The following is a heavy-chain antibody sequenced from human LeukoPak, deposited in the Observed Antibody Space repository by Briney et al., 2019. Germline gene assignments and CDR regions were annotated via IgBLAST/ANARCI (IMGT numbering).Heavy chain of an antibody. V-gene: IGHV3-21*01. CDR1: GFTFSSYS. CDR3: ARELVRGFNWFDP. J-gene: IGHJ5*02. CDR2: ISSSSSYI. D-gene: IGHD3-16*01. Sequence: GGPLRLSCAASGFTFSSYSMNWVRQAPGKGLDWVSSISSSSSYIYYADAVKGRFTVSRDNAKNSLYLQMNSLRAEDTAVYYCARELVRGFNWFDPWGQGTLVTVSS.